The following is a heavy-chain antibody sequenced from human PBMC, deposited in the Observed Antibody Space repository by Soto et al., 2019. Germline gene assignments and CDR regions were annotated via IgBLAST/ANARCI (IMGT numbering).Heavy chain of an antibody. CDR3: AREGYYSGSGSYSPPRYYGMDV. V-gene: IGHV1-18*01. J-gene: IGHJ6*02. Sequence: QVQLVQSGAEVKKPGASVKVSCKASGYTFTNYGITWVRQAPGQGLEWMGWISDYNGNTYYGKKFQGRVTMTTDTSTRTAYMELKSPRSDDTAVDYCAREGYYSGSGSYSPPRYYGMDVWGQGTTVTVSS. CDR2: ISDYNGNT. D-gene: IGHD3-10*01. CDR1: GYTFTNYG.